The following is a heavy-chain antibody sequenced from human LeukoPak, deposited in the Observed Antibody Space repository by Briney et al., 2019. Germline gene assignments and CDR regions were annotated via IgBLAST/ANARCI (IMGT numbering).Heavy chain of an antibody. V-gene: IGHV4-59*01. CDR2: IHYSGNT. CDR3: AREFNLDY. CDR1: GGSITSYY. Sequence: PSETLSLTCTVSGGSITSYYWSWIRQPPGKGLKWIGNIHYSGNTNYNPSLKSRVTISVDTSKNQFSLRLSSVTAADTAVYYCAREFNLDYWGQGTLVTVSS. J-gene: IGHJ4*02.